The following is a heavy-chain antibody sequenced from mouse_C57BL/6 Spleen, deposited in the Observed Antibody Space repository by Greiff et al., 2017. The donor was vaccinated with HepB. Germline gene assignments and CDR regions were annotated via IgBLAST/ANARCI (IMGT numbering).Heavy chain of an antibody. CDR2: IYPGSGST. V-gene: IGHV1-55*01. D-gene: IGHD4-1*01. CDR3: ARDSNWAYYFDY. CDR1: GYTFTSYW. J-gene: IGHJ2*01. Sequence: QVQLQQPGAELVKPGASVKMSCKASGYTFTSYWITWVKQRPGQGLEWIGDIYPGSGSTNYNEKFKSKATLTVDTSSSPAYMQLSSLTSEDAAVYYCARDSNWAYYFDYWGQGTTLTVSS.